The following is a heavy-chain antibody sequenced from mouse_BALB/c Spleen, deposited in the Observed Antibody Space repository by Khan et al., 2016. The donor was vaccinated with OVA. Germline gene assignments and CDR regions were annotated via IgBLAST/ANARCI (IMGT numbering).Heavy chain of an antibody. D-gene: IGHD1-1*01. V-gene: IGHV1-7*01. CDR3: ANHGSTSAWFAF. CDR2: INPSTGYS. Sequence: QVQLQQSGAELAKPGASVKMSCKASGYTFTSYWMHWVKQRPGQGLEWIGYINPSTGYSEFNQKFKDKATLTAEKSSSTAYMQLSSLTSDDSAVYCCANHGSTSAWFAFWGQGTLVTVSA. J-gene: IGHJ3*01. CDR1: GYTFTSYW.